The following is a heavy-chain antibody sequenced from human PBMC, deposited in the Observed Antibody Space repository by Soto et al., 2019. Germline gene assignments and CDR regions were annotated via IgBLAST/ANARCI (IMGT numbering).Heavy chain of an antibody. V-gene: IGHV1-46*01. CDR2: INPSGGST. CDR1: GYTFTSNY. CDR3: ARASEAIIGGYCSSTSCPSGDAFDI. D-gene: IGHD2-2*01. Sequence: ASVKLSCKESGYTFTSNYMHWVRQAPEQGLEWMGIINPSGGSTSYAQKFQGRVTMTRDTSTSTVYMELSSLRSEDTAVYYCARASEAIIGGYCSSTSCPSGDAFDIWGQGTMVTVSS. J-gene: IGHJ3*02.